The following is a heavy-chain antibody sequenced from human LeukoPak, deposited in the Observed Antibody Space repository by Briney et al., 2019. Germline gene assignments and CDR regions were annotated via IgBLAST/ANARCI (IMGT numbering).Heavy chain of an antibody. CDR2: IYYSETT. V-gene: IGHV4-59*01. CDR3: ARFPGGAEYRHYYYMDV. J-gene: IGHJ6*03. CDR1: GGSISNYF. Sequence: SETLSLTCSVSGGSISNYFWSWIRQPPGKGLECIGFIYYSETTNHNPSFKSRVTISVDTSKNQFSLKLNSVTAADTAVYYCARFPGGAEYRHYYYMDVWGKGTTVTVSS. D-gene: IGHD1-14*01.